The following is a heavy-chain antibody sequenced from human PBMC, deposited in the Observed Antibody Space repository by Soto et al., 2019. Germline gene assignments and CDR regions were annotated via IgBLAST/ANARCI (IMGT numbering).Heavy chain of an antibody. V-gene: IGHV3-7*03. CDR1: GFTFSSYW. J-gene: IGHJ6*02. CDR3: ARSIVGATDYYYGMDV. CDR2: IKQDGSEK. Sequence: VGSLRLSCAASGFTFSSYWMSWVRQAPGKGLEWVANIKQDGSEKYYVDSVKGRFTISRDNAKNSLYLQMNSLRAEDTAVYYCARSIVGATDYYYGMDVWGQGTTVTVSS. D-gene: IGHD1-26*01.